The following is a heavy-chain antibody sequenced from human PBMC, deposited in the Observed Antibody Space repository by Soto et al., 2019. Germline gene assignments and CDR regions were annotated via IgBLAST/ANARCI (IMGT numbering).Heavy chain of an antibody. CDR1: GYPFISYG. V-gene: IGHV1-3*01. CDR2: INAGNGEA. D-gene: IGHD2-8*01. CDR3: AGDRYCPNGVCSTGWFDP. J-gene: IGHJ5*02. Sequence: QVQLVQSGAEVKKPGASVKVSCKASGYPFISYGIHCVRQAPGQRLEWMGCINAGNGEAKCSQKFQDRVTITWDTSASTAHMEVSSLRSEDTAVYYCAGDRYCPNGVCSTGWFDPWGQGTLVTVSS.